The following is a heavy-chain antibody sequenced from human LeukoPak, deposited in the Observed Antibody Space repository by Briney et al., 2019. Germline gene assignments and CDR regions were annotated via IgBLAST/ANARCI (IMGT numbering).Heavy chain of an antibody. J-gene: IGHJ6*03. V-gene: IGHV2-5*02. D-gene: IGHD3-22*01. CDR3: AHRQSRYYDSSGYYPYYYYMDV. CDR1: GFSLSTSGVG. Sequence: SGPTLVKPTHTLTLTCTFSGFSLSTSGVGVGWIRQPPGKALEWLALIYWDDDKRYSPSLKSRLTITKDTSKNQVVLTMTNMDPVDTATYYCAHRQSRYYDSSGYYPYYYYMDVWGKGTTVTVSS. CDR2: IYWDDDK.